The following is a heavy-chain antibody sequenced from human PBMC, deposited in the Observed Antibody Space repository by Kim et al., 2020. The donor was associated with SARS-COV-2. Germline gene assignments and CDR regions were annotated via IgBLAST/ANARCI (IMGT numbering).Heavy chain of an antibody. CDR3: ARGVGYGSGSYYNVFSNWFDP. V-gene: IGHV4-59*13. Sequence: SETLSLTCTVSGGSISSYYWSWIRQPPGKGLEWIGYIYYSGSTNYNPSLKSRVTISVDTSKNQFSLKLSSVTAADTAVYYCARGVGYGSGSYYNVFSNWFDPWGQGTLVTVSS. CDR2: IYYSGST. D-gene: IGHD3-10*01. CDR1: GGSISSYY. J-gene: IGHJ5*02.